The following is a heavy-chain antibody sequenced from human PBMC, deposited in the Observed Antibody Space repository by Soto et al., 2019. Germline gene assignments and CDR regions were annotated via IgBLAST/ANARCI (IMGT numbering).Heavy chain of an antibody. CDR3: ARYIPGVRYYGMDV. D-gene: IGHD2-2*01. Sequence: EVQLLESGGGLVQPGGSLRLSCAASGFTFSSYAMKWVRQAPGKGLEWVSLIGESGTPTYYADSVKGRFTISRDNSGNSLVLEMDSPRAEGKAVYYCARYIPGVRYYGMDVWGQGTTVTVSS. CDR2: IGESGTPT. V-gene: IGHV3-23*01. J-gene: IGHJ6*02. CDR1: GFTFSSYA.